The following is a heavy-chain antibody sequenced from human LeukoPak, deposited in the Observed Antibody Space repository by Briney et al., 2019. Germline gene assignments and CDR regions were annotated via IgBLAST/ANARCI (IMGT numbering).Heavy chain of an antibody. Sequence: SETLSLTCSVSGGSMRSYYWTWIRQPPGKGLEWIGYIYSSARTNYSPSLRSRVTMSLDTSKNQFSLKLSSVTAADTALYYFARQLKGLLCVFYVWGQVTMVTVSS. J-gene: IGHJ3*01. D-gene: IGHD5-24*01. CDR2: IYSSART. CDR3: ARQLKGLLCVFYV. CDR1: GGSMRSYY. V-gene: IGHV4-59*01.